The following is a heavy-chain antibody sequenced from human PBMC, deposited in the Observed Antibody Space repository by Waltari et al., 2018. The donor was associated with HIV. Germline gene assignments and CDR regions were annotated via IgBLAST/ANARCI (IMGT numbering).Heavy chain of an antibody. CDR2: IIPVLDIV. CDR3: AREAHDNSGYFWAHLDY. CDR1: EGTFNTYA. Sequence: QVQLVQSGAEVRKPGSSVQVSCKASEGTFNTYAITWVRQAPGQGLEWMGRIIPVLDIVNYAQKFQDRVTITADKSTSTAYMDVSSLRSEDTAVYYCAREAHDNSGYFWAHLDYWGQGTLVTVSS. V-gene: IGHV1-69*04. J-gene: IGHJ4*02. D-gene: IGHD3-22*01.